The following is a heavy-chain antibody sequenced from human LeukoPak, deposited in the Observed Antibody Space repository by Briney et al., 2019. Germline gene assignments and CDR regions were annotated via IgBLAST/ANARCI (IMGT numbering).Heavy chain of an antibody. CDR3: AKGGSSGWFDYFDY. Sequence: PGGSLRLPCAASGFTFSSYGINWVRQAPGKGLEWVAVISNDGSNKYYGDSVKGRFTISRDNSKNTLYLQMNSLGAEDTAVYYCAKGGSSGWFDYFDYWGQGTLVTVSS. V-gene: IGHV3-30*18. CDR2: ISNDGSNK. D-gene: IGHD6-19*01. CDR1: GFTFSSYG. J-gene: IGHJ4*02.